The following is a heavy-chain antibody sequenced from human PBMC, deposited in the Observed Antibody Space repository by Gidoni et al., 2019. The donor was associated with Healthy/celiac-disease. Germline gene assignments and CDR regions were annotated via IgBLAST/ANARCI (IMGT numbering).Heavy chain of an antibody. V-gene: IGHV3-21*01. D-gene: IGHD6-6*01. J-gene: IGHJ4*02. CDR3: ARDGGEDSSSSEDY. Sequence: EVQLVESGGGLVTPGGSLRLSCAASGFTFSSYSMNWVRQAPGKGLEWVSSSSSSSSYIYYADSVKGRFTISRDNAKNSLYLQMNSRRAEDTAVYYCARDGGEDSSSSEDYWGQGTLVTVSS. CDR1: GFTFSSYS. CDR2: SSSSSSYI.